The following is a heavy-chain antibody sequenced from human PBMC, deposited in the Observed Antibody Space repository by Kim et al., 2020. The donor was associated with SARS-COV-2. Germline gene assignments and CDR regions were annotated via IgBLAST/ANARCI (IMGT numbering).Heavy chain of an antibody. J-gene: IGHJ6*02. Sequence: SETLSLTCAVYGGSFSGYYWSWIRQPPGKGLEWIGEINHSGSTNYNPSLKSRVTISVDTSKNQFSLKLSSVTAADTAVYYCARLRDMVRGFVFLYYYGMDVWGQGTTVTVSS. V-gene: IGHV4-34*01. CDR3: ARLRDMVRGFVFLYYYGMDV. D-gene: IGHD3-10*01. CDR1: GGSFSGYY. CDR2: INHSGST.